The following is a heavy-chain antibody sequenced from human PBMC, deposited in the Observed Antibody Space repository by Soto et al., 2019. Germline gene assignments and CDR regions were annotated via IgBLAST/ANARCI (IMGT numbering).Heavy chain of an antibody. J-gene: IGHJ6*02. CDR2: IHHSGTT. CDR1: GYSISSGYY. V-gene: IGHV4-38-2*01. Sequence: LSLTCAVSGYSISSGYYWGWIRQPPGKGLEWIGSIHHSGTTYYNPSLKSRITINPDTTKNQFSLQLNSVTPEDTAVYYCARVLGSFTQLKYYYYGMDVWGQGTTVTVSS. CDR3: ARVLGSFTQLKYYYYGMDV. D-gene: IGHD6-6*01.